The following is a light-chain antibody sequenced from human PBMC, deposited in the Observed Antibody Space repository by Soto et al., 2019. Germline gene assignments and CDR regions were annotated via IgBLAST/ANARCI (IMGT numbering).Light chain of an antibody. CDR2: GAS. CDR3: QQYGSSPTT. CDR1: QSVSSSD. J-gene: IGKJ4*01. Sequence: EIVVALSTYTLSLSRLERSTLSCVPAQSVSSSDLAWYQQKPGQAPRLLIYGASSRATGIPDRFSGSGSGTDFTLTISSLQPEDFAVYYCQQYGSSPTTFGGGTKVDIK. V-gene: IGKV3-20*01.